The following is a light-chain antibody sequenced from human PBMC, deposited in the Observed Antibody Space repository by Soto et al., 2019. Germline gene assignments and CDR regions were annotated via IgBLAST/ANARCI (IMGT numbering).Light chain of an antibody. CDR3: QQYGSSPWT. V-gene: IGKV3-20*01. J-gene: IGKJ1*01. CDR2: GAS. CDR1: QGVSYY. Sequence: EIVLTQSPGTLSLSTGERATLSCRASQGVSYYLAWYQQKPGQAPRLLIYGASSRATGIPDRFSGSGSGTDFTLTISRLEPEDFAVYYCQQYGSSPWTFGQGTKVDIK.